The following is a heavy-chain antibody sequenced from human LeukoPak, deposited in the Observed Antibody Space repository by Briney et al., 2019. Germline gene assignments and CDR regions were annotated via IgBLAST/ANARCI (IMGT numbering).Heavy chain of an antibody. CDR2: ISGSGGST. CDR1: GFTFSSYA. D-gene: IGHD3-22*01. J-gene: IGHJ4*02. Sequence: GRSLRLSCAASGFTFSSYAMSWVRQAPGKGLEWVSAISGSGGSTYYADSVKGRFTISRDNSKNTLYLQMNSLRAEDTAVYYCAKDWGPGAYYYDSSGYHYFDYWGQGTLVTVSS. CDR3: AKDWGPGAYYYDSSGYHYFDY. V-gene: IGHV3-23*01.